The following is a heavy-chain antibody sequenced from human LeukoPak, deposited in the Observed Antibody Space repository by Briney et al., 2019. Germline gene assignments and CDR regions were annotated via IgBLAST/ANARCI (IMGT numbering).Heavy chain of an antibody. CDR3: ARGSDY. CDR2: INYSGST. J-gene: IGHJ4*02. V-gene: IGHV4-39*01. D-gene: IGHD3-10*01. CDR1: GGSIIGGTSY. Sequence: PSETLSLTCTVSGGSIIGGTSYWGWIRQPLGKGLDWIGIINYSGSTYYNPSLRSRVTISVDTSKNQFSLKLNSVTASDTAVYYCARGSDYWGQGTLVTVSS.